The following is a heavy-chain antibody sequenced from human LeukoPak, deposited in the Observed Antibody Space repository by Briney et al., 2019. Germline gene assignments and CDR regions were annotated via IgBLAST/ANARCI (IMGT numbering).Heavy chain of an antibody. V-gene: IGHV1-46*01. Sequence: ASVKVSCKASGGTFSSYAISWVRQAPGQGLEWMGIINPSGGSTSYAQKFQGRVTMTRDTSTSTVYMELSSLRSEDTAVYYCAREVVGASGDYWGQGTLVTVSS. CDR1: GGTFSSYA. D-gene: IGHD1-26*01. CDR2: INPSGGST. CDR3: AREVVGASGDY. J-gene: IGHJ4*02.